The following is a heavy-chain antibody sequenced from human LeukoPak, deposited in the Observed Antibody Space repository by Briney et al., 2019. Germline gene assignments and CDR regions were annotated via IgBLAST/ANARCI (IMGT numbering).Heavy chain of an antibody. CDR1: GYTFTNYE. D-gene: IGHD3-22*01. V-gene: IGHV1-8*01. CDR3: ARGLGSYDSSELTWPMISF. CDR2: MNPNSGGT. J-gene: IGHJ4*02. Sequence: ASVKVSCKASGYTFTNYEINWVRHATGQGLEWMGWMNPNSGGTAYAQKFQGRITMTRSTSISTAYMELSSLRPEDTAVYYCARGLGSYDSSELTWPMISFWGQGTVVTVSA.